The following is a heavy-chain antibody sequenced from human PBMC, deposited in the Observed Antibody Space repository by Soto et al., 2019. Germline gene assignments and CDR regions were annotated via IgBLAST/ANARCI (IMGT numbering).Heavy chain of an antibody. V-gene: IGHV3-23*01. CDR2: VSSSGATT. Sequence: EVHVLESGGGLVQPGGSLRLYCAASGCDFSSLAMTWVCQAPGKGLECGSIVSSSGATTYYADSVKGRFTISRDNSKNTVTLQLNSLRADDTAVYECSKGRETVGPWHYDSWVQGILVTVSS. CDR1: GCDFSSLA. J-gene: IGHJ4*02. CDR3: SKGRETVGPWHYDS. D-gene: IGHD1-1*01.